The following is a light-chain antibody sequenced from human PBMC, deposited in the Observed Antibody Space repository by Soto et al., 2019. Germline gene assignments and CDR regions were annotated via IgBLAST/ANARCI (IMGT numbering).Light chain of an antibody. V-gene: IGKV3-15*01. CDR1: QSVGSD. CDR3: QQFHTWPVT. J-gene: IGKJ4*01. Sequence: EIGMKQSPATLSVSPGERATLSCRASQSVGSDLAWYQQKPGQAPRLLVSYASAGASGVPGRFRGSGSGTEFTLTIDSLQAEDFAVYYCQQFHTWPVTFGGGTKVDIK. CDR2: YAS.